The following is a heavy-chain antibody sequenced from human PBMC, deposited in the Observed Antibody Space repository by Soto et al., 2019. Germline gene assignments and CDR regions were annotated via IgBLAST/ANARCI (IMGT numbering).Heavy chain of an antibody. CDR3: ARRRSSSSWGPDY. Sequence: QLQLQESGPGLVKPSETLSLTCTVSGGSISSSSYYWGWIRQPPGKGLEWIGSIYYSGSTYYNPSLKSRVTISVDTSKNQFSLKLSSVTAADTAVYYCARRRSSSSWGPDYWGQGTLVTVSS. CDR1: GGSISSSSYY. V-gene: IGHV4-39*01. J-gene: IGHJ4*02. D-gene: IGHD6-6*01. CDR2: IYYSGST.